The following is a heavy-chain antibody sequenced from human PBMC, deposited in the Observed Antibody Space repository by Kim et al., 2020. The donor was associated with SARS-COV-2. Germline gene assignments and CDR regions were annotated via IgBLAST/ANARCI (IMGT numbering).Heavy chain of an antibody. J-gene: IGHJ4*02. CDR3: ARGAFGSVSPGVFDY. V-gene: IGHV4-34*01. D-gene: IGHD2-15*01. Sequence: PSLQGRVTISVDTSKNQFSLKLSSVTAADTAVYYSARGAFGSVSPGVFDYWGQGTLVTVSS.